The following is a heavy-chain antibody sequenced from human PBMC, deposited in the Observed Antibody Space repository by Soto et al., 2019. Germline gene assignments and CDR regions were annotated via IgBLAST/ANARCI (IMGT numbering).Heavy chain of an antibody. J-gene: IGHJ4*02. CDR1: GGSISSGGYY. CDR2: IYYSGST. Sequence: SETLSLTCSVSGGSISSGGYYWSWIRQHPGKGLEWIGYIYYSGSTYYNPSLKSRVTISVDTSKNQFSLKLSSVTAADTAVYYCARGLQPYYFDYWGQGTLVTVYS. CDR3: ARGLQPYYFDY. D-gene: IGHD4-4*01. V-gene: IGHV4-31*03.